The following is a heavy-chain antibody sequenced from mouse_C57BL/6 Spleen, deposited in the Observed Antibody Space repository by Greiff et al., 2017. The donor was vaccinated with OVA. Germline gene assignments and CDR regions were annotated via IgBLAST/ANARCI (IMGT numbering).Heavy chain of an antibody. J-gene: IGHJ1*03. D-gene: IGHD1-1*01. V-gene: IGHV1-42*01. CDR3: ATYYYGSHWYFDV. CDR1: GYSFTGYY. CDR2: INPSTGGT. Sequence: EVKLVESGPELVKPGASVKISCKASGYSFTGYYMNWVKQSPEKSLEWIGEINPSTGGTTYNQKFKAKATLTVDKSSSTAYMQLKSLTSEDSAVYYCATYYYGSHWYFDVWGTGTTVTVSS.